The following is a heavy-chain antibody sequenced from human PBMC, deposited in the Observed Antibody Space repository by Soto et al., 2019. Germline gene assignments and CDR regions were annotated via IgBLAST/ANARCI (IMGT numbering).Heavy chain of an antibody. Sequence: GGSVRLSCAASGFTFSSYAMSWVRQAPGKGLEWVSAISGSGGSTYYADSVKGRFTISRDNSKNTLYLQMNSLRAEDTAVYYCAKDHLYDFWSGQHAFDIWGQGTMVTVSS. D-gene: IGHD3-3*01. CDR2: ISGSGGST. J-gene: IGHJ3*02. CDR1: GFTFSSYA. V-gene: IGHV3-23*01. CDR3: AKDHLYDFWSGQHAFDI.